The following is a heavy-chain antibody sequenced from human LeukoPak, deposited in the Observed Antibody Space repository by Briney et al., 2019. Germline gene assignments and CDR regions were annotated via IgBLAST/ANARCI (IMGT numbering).Heavy chain of an antibody. V-gene: IGHV3-30*02. Sequence: PGGSLRLSCAASGFTFSSYGMHWVRQAPGKGLEWVAFIRYDGSNKYYADSVKGRFTISRDNSKNTLYLQMNSLRAEDTAVYYCAKDRALEGTYGYYSDYWGQGTLVTVSS. CDR2: IRYDGSNK. D-gene: IGHD3-10*01. CDR3: AKDRALEGTYGYYSDY. CDR1: GFTFSSYG. J-gene: IGHJ4*02.